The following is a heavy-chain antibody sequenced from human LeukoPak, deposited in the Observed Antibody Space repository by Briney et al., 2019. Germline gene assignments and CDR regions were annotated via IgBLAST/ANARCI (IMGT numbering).Heavy chain of an antibody. V-gene: IGHV1-69*04. CDR3: ARDPSYSIAAAASSWFDP. D-gene: IGHD6-13*01. Sequence: GASVKVSCKASGGTFSSYAISWVRQAPGQGLEWMGRIIPILGIANYAQKFQGRVTITADKSTSTAYMELSSLRSEDTAVYYCARDPSYSIAAAASSWFDPWGQGTLVTVSS. J-gene: IGHJ5*02. CDR2: IIPILGIA. CDR1: GGTFSSYA.